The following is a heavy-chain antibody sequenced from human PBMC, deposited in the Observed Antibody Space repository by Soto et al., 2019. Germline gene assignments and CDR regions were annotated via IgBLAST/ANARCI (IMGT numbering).Heavy chain of an antibody. Sequence: ASVKVSCKVSGYTLTELSMHWVRQAPGKGLEWMGGFDPEDGETIYAQWFQGRVTMTEDTSTDTAYMELSSLRSEDTAVYYCAIGSWTADAFDIWGQGTMVTVSS. V-gene: IGHV1-24*01. D-gene: IGHD2-15*01. J-gene: IGHJ3*02. CDR3: AIGSWTADAFDI. CDR1: GYTLTELS. CDR2: FDPEDGET.